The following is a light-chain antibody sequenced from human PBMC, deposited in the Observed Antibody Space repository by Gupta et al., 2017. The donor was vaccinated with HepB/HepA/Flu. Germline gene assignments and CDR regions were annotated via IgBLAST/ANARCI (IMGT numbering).Light chain of an antibody. CDR1: QSSSSW. V-gene: IGKV1-5*03. J-gene: IGKJ4*01. CDR2: KAS. Sequence: DIQMPHSPSTPSASLGDRVTITCRASQSSSSWLAWYQQKPGKAPKFLIYKASNLESGVPSRFSGSGSGTEFTLTISGLQPDDFAIYYCQQYLTCPLTFGGGTKVEIK. CDR3: QQYLTCPLT.